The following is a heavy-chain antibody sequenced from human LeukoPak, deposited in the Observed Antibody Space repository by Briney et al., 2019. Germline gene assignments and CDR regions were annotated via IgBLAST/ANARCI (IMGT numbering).Heavy chain of an antibody. Sequence: SETLSLTCTVSGGSISSSSYYWGWIRQPPGKGLEWIGSIYYSGSTYYNPSLKSRVTISVDTSKNQFSLKLSSVTAADTAVYYCARHVSGGDAFDYWGQGTLVTVSS. CDR3: ARHVSGGDAFDY. J-gene: IGHJ4*02. CDR1: GGSISSSSYY. V-gene: IGHV4-39*01. D-gene: IGHD2-21*02. CDR2: IYYSGST.